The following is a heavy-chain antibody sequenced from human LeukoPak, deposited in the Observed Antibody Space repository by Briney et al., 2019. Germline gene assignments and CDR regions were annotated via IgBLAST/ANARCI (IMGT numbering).Heavy chain of an antibody. CDR3: ARHVYHTSTDY. CDR1: GGSISSYY. CDR2: IYYSGST. D-gene: IGHD2-2*01. V-gene: IGHV4-59*08. J-gene: IGHJ4*02. Sequence: SETLSLTCTVSGGSISSYYWSWIRQPPGKGLEWIGYIYYSGSTNYNPSLKSRVTISVDTSKNQFSLKLSSVTAADTALYYCARHVYHTSTDYWGQGTLVTVSS.